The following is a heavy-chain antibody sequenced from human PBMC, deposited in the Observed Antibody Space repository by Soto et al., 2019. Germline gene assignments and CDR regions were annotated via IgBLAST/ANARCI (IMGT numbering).Heavy chain of an antibody. V-gene: IGHV3-23*01. D-gene: IGHD3-9*01. Sequence: GGSLRLSCAASGFTFSSYAMSWVRQAPGKGLEWVSAISGSGGSTYYADSVKDRFTISRDNSKNTLYLQMNSLRAEDTAVYYCAKGNEGILTGFYYYYYYYMDVWGKGTTVTVSS. J-gene: IGHJ6*03. CDR3: AKGNEGILTGFYYYYYYYMDV. CDR1: GFTFSSYA. CDR2: ISGSGGST.